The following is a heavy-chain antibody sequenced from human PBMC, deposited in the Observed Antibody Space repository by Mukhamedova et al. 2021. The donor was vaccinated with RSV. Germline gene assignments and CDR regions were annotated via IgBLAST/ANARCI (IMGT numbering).Heavy chain of an antibody. Sequence: EWIGEIYHTGTAYYNPSLMSRVTLSVDKSRNQLSLTLRSVTAADTAVYYCASPREQLHTWGQGILVTVSS. V-gene: IGHV4-4*02. CDR2: IYHTGTA. D-gene: IGHD1-26*01. CDR3: ASPREQLHT. J-gene: IGHJ4*01.